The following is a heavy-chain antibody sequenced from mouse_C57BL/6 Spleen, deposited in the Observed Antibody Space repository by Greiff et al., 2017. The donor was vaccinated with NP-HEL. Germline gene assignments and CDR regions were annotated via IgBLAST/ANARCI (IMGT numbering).Heavy chain of an antibody. CDR2: INPSSGYT. J-gene: IGHJ1*03. CDR1: GYTFTSYW. Sequence: VKVVESGAELAKPGASVKLSCKASGYTFTSYWMHWVKQRPGQGLEWIGYINPSSGYTKYNQKFKDKATLTADKSSSTAYMQLSSLTYEDSAVYYCGGTTVVATRYFDVWGTGTTVTVSS. CDR3: GGTTVVATRYFDV. V-gene: IGHV1-7*01. D-gene: IGHD1-1*01.